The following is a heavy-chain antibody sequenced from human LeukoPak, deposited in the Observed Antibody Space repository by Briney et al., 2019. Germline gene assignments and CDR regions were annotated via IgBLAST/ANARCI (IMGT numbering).Heavy chain of an antibody. D-gene: IGHD6-13*01. V-gene: IGHV3-9*01. J-gene: IGHJ4*02. CDR2: ISWNSGSI. CDR3: AKDISGSSPRGFDY. Sequence: GGSLRLSCAASGFTFDDYAMHWVRQAPGKGLEWVSGISWNSGSIGYADSVKGRFTISRDNAKNSLYLQMNSLRAEDTALYYCAKDISGSSPRGFDYWGQGTLVTVSS. CDR1: GFTFDDYA.